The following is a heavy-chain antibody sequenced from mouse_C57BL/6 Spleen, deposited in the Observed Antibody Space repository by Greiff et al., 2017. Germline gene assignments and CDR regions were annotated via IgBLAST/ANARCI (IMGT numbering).Heavy chain of an antibody. D-gene: IGHD6-5*01. CDR1: GFTFSDAW. CDR2: IRNKANNPAT. CDR3: TAYDY. J-gene: IGHJ3*01. Sequence: DVMLVESGGGLVQPGGSMKLSCAASGFTFSDAWMDWVRQSPEKGLEWVAEIRNKANNPATYYAESVKGRFTISRDESNSSVYLQMNSLRAEDTGIYYCTAYDYGGQGTLVTVSA. V-gene: IGHV6-6*01.